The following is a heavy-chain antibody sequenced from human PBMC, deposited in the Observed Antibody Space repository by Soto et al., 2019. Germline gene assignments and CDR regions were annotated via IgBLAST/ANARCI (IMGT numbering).Heavy chain of an antibody. D-gene: IGHD3-3*02. Sequence: EVQLVESGGGLVQPGGSLRLSCAASGFTFSSYWMHWVRQAPGKGLVWVSRINSDGSSTSYADSVKGRFTISRDNAKSTLYLEMNTLRAEARAVYSCGRPLAGNRGYWGQGTLVTVSS. CDR1: GFTFSSYW. CDR2: INSDGSST. V-gene: IGHV3-74*01. J-gene: IGHJ4*02. CDR3: GRPLAGNRGY.